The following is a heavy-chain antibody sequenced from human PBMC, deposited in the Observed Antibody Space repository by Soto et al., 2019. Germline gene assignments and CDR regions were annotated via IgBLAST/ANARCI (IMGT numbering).Heavy chain of an antibody. V-gene: IGHV3-33*01. J-gene: IGHJ6*02. D-gene: IGHD3-3*01. Sequence: VGSVRLSCAASGFTFSSYGMHWVRKAPGKGLEWVAVIWYGGSNKYYADSVKGRFTISRDNSKNTLYLQMNSLRAEDTAVYYCARDWYTIFGVVINPHYYYGMDVWGQGTTVTVSS. CDR3: ARDWYTIFGVVINPHYYYGMDV. CDR2: IWYGGSNK. CDR1: GFTFSSYG.